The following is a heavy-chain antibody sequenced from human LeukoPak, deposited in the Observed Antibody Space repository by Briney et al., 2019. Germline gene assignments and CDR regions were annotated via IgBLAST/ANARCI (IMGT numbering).Heavy chain of an antibody. V-gene: IGHV3-48*03. J-gene: IGHJ6*04. CDR3: AELGITMIGGV. Sequence: GGSLRLSCAASGFTFSSYEMNWVRQAPGKGLECLSYISSSGSNIYYADSVKGRFTISRDNAKNSLYLQMNSLRAEDTAVYYYAELGITMIGGVWSKGTTVTISS. D-gene: IGHD3-10*02. CDR1: GFTFSSYE. CDR2: ISSSGSNI.